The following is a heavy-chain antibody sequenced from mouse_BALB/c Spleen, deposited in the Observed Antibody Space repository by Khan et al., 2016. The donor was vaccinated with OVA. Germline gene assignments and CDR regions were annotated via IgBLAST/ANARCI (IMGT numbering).Heavy chain of an antibody. CDR2: ISYSGST. CDR1: GYSITSNYA. Sequence: EVQLQESGPGLVKPSQSLSLTCTVTGYSITSNYAWNWIRQFPGNKLEWMGYISYSGSTSYNPSLKSRISITRDTFKNQFFLQLNSVTSEDTATYYWARGNYYGYAMDYWGQGTSVTVSS. J-gene: IGHJ4*01. CDR3: ARGNYYGYAMDY. D-gene: IGHD1-1*01. V-gene: IGHV3-2*02.